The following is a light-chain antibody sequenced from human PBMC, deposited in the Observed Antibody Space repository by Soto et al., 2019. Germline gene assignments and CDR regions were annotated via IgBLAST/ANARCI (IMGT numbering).Light chain of an antibody. V-gene: IGLV2-18*01. J-gene: IGLJ1*01. CDR1: SSDVGSYNR. Sequence: QSALTQPPSVSGSPGQSVTISCTGTSSDVGSYNRVSWYQQPPGTAPKLMIYEVSNRPSGVPDRFSGSKSGNTASLTISGLQAEDEADYYCSLYTSNFTNVFGPGTKLTVL. CDR3: SLYTSNFTNV. CDR2: EVS.